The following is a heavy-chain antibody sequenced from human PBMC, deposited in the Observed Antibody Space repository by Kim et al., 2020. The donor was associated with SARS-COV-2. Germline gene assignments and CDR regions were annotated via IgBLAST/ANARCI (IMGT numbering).Heavy chain of an antibody. CDR1: GGSFSAYY. D-gene: IGHD6-19*01. Sequence: SETLSLTCAVYGGSFSAYYWSWIRQPPGKGLEWIGEINHSGSTNYNPSLKSRVTISVDTSKNQFSLKLSSVTAADTAVYYCARGTRQWLVRGPYYYSMDV. V-gene: IGHV4-34*01. CDR2: INHSGST. CDR3: ARGTRQWLVRGPYYYSMDV. J-gene: IGHJ6*03.